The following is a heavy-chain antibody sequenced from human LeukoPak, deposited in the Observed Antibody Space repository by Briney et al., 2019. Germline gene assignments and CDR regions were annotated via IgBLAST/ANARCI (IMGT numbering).Heavy chain of an antibody. CDR1: GASIRSYY. CDR3: ASQSEGMDV. Sequence: PSETLSLTCTVSGASIRSYYWNWIRQPPGKGLEWIGYIYYSGTTDYNPSLKSRVTISVDTSKNQFSLKLNSVTAADTAVYYCASQSEGMDVWGQGTTVTVSS. J-gene: IGHJ6*02. V-gene: IGHV4-59*08. CDR2: IYYSGTT.